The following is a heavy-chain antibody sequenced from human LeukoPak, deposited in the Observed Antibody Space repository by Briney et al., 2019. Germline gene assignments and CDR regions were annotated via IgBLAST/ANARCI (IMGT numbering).Heavy chain of an antibody. Sequence: PGGSLRLSCAASGFTFTTYAMSWVRQAPGKGLECISYISSSSSTIYYADSVKGRFTISRDNAKNSLYLQMNSLRAEDTAVYYCATELGIDYWGQGTLVTVSS. V-gene: IGHV3-48*04. CDR2: ISSSSSTI. CDR1: GFTFTTYA. CDR3: ATELGIDY. J-gene: IGHJ4*02. D-gene: IGHD7-27*01.